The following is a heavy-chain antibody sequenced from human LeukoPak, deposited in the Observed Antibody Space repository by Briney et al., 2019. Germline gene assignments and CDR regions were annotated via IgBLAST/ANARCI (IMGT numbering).Heavy chain of an antibody. V-gene: IGHV3-74*01. CDR3: ARSDYGDYVGY. J-gene: IGHJ4*02. CDR1: GFTFSSYW. Sequence: GGSLRLSCAASGFTFSSYWMHWVRQAPGKGLVWVSRINSHGSSTSYADSVKGRLTISRDNAKNTLYLQMNSLRAEDTAVYYCARSDYGDYVGYWGQGTLVTVSS. D-gene: IGHD4-17*01. CDR2: INSHGSST.